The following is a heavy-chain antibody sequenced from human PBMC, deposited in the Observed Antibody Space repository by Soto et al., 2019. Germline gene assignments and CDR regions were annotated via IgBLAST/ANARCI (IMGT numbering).Heavy chain of an antibody. V-gene: IGHV3-9*01. CDR1: GFTFGDYA. Sequence: GGSLRLSCAASGFTFGDYAMHWVRQAPGKGLEWVSGISWNSGSIGYADSVKGRFTISRDNAKNSLYLQMNSLRAEDTALYYCAKGYGSGSYYNRGINYFDYWGQGTLVTVSS. J-gene: IGHJ4*02. D-gene: IGHD3-10*01. CDR3: AKGYGSGSYYNRGINYFDY. CDR2: ISWNSGSI.